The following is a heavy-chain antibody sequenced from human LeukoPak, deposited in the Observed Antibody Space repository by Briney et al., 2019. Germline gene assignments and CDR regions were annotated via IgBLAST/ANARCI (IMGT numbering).Heavy chain of an antibody. Sequence: GRSLRLSCAASGFTFDDYAMHWVRQAPGKGLEWVSGISWNSGSIGYADSVKGRFTISRDNAKNSLYLQMNSLRAEDTAVYYCANTYYYDSSGSDYWGQGTLVTVSS. V-gene: IGHV3-9*01. CDR1: GFTFDDYA. CDR2: ISWNSGSI. J-gene: IGHJ4*02. D-gene: IGHD3-22*01. CDR3: ANTYYYDSSGSDY.